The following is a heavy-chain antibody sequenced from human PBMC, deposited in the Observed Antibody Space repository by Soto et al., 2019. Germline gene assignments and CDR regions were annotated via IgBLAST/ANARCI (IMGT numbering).Heavy chain of an antibody. V-gene: IGHV5-10-1*01. D-gene: IGHD6-13*01. CDR3: ARQARYSSSWPD. Sequence: LGESLKISCKGSGYSFTSYWISWVRQMPGKGLEWMGRIDPSDSYTNYSPSFQGHVTISADKSISTAYLQWSSLKASDTAMYYCARQARYSSSWPDWGQGTLVTVSS. J-gene: IGHJ4*02. CDR2: IDPSDSYT. CDR1: GYSFTSYW.